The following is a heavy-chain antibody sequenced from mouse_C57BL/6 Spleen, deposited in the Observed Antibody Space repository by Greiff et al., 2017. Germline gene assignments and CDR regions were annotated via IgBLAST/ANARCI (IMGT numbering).Heavy chain of an antibody. CDR1: GYTFTDYY. D-gene: IGHD1-1*01. Sequence: VQLQQSGPELVKPGASVKISCKASGYTFTDYYMNWVKQSHGKSLEWIGDINPNNGGTSYNQKFKGKATLTVDKSSSTAYMELRSLTSEDSAVYYCARDYYGPQAWFAYWGQGTLVTVSA. CDR3: ARDYYGPQAWFAY. CDR2: INPNNGGT. J-gene: IGHJ3*01. V-gene: IGHV1-26*01.